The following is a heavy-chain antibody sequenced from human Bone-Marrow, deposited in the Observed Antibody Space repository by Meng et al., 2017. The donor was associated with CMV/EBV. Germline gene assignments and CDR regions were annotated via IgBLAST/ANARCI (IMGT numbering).Heavy chain of an antibody. D-gene: IGHD6-13*01. CDR1: GGSISSSSYY. CDR2: IYYSGST. CDR3: ARVRSSSWYYFDN. V-gene: IGHV4-39*07. J-gene: IGHJ4*02. Sequence: SETLSLTCTVSGGSISSSSYYWGWIRQPPGKGLEWIGSIYYSGSTYYNPSLKSRVTISVDTSKNQFSLKLSSVTAADTAVYYCARVRSSSWYYFDNWGQGTLVTVAS.